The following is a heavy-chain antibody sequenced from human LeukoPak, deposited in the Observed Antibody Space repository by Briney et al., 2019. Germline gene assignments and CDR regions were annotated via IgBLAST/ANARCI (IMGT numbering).Heavy chain of an antibody. CDR1: GYTLTELS. V-gene: IGHV1-46*01. J-gene: IGHJ4*02. CDR2: INPSGGST. Sequence: GASVKVSCKVSGYTLTELSMHWVRQAPGQGLEWMGIINPSGGSTSYAQKFQGRVTMTRDMSTSTVYMELSSLRSEDTAVCYCAIPHSPWYSGSYYFDYWGQGTLVTVSS. CDR3: AIPHSPWYSGSYYFDY. D-gene: IGHD1-26*01.